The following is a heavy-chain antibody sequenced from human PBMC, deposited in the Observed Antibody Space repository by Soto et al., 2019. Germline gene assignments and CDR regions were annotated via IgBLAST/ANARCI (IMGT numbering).Heavy chain of an antibody. CDR1: GGTFSSYA. D-gene: IGHD3-22*01. CDR2: IIPIFGTA. J-gene: IGHJ5*02. CDR3: ARLRYYYDSSGSKVYWFDP. V-gene: IGHV1-69*01. Sequence: QVQLVQSGAEVKKPGSSVKVSCKASGGTFSSYAISWVRQAPGQGLEWMGGIIPIFGTANYAQKFQGRVTITADESTSTDYMELSSLRSEDTAVYHCARLRYYYDSSGSKVYWFDPWGQGTLVTVSS.